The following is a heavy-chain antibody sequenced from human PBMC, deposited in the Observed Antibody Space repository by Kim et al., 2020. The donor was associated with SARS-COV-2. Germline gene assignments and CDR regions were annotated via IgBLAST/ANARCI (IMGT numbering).Heavy chain of an antibody. CDR2: INAGNGNT. Sequence: ASVKVSCKASGYTFSKSAMHWVRQAPVQRLEWLGWINAGNGNTKYSQEFQGRVTITRDTSARTAYMELSSLGSEDTAVYYCARDKGLRYFDWSFNHNYFDPWGQGTLVTVSS. D-gene: IGHD3-9*01. J-gene: IGHJ5*02. V-gene: IGHV1-3*01. CDR3: ARDKGLRYFDWSFNHNYFDP. CDR1: GYTFSKSA.